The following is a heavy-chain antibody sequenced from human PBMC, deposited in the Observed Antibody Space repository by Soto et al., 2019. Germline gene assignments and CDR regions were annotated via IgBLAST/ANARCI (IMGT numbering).Heavy chain of an antibody. Sequence: GESLKISCKGSGYSFTSYWIGWVRQMPGKGLEWMGIIYPGDSDTRYSPSFQGQVTISADKSISTAYLQWSSLKASDTAMYYCARQDCSSTSCYAGQVEYWGQGTLVTVSS. CDR2: IYPGDSDT. CDR1: GYSFTSYW. V-gene: IGHV5-51*01. CDR3: ARQDCSSTSCYAGQVEY. J-gene: IGHJ4*02. D-gene: IGHD2-2*01.